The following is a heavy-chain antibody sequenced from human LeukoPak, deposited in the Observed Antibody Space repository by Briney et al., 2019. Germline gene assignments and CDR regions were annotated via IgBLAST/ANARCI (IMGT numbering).Heavy chain of an antibody. V-gene: IGHV1-69*13. CDR2: IIPIFGTA. Sequence: EASVKVSCKASGGTFSSYAISWVRQAPGQGLEWMGGIIPIFGTANYAQKFQGRVTITADESTSTAYMELSSLRSEDTAVYYCTRTLGAVADSRYWFDPWGQGTLVTVSS. D-gene: IGHD3-16*01. CDR3: TRTLGAVADSRYWFDP. CDR1: GGTFSSYA. J-gene: IGHJ5*02.